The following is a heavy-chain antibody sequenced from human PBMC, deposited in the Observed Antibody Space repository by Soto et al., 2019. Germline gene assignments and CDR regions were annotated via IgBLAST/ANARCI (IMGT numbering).Heavy chain of an antibody. J-gene: IGHJ4*02. CDR3: ARLPSRHLVDY. Sequence: QLQVQESGPGLVKPSETLSLTCTVSGSSINSSGYYWGWIRQPPGKGLEWIWSMFYGVSTYYNPSLKSRVTVSVDTSKNQFSLNLRSVTAADTAVYYCARLPSRHLVDYWGQGTLVTVSS. V-gene: IGHV4-39*01. D-gene: IGHD3-3*02. CDR1: GSSINSSGYY. CDR2: MFYGVST.